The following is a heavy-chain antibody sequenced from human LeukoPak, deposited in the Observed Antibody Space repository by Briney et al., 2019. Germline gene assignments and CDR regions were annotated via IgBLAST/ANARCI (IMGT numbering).Heavy chain of an antibody. J-gene: IGHJ5*02. D-gene: IGHD2-15*01. Sequence: SVKVSCKASGGTFSSYATTWVRQAPGQGLEWMGGIIPIFGTANYAQKFQGRVTITADESTSTAYMELSRLTSEDTAVYYCARMSGYCSGDSCYGNNWFDPWGQGTLVTVSS. CDR1: GGTFSSYA. V-gene: IGHV1-69*13. CDR3: ARMSGYCSGDSCYGNNWFDP. CDR2: IIPIFGTA.